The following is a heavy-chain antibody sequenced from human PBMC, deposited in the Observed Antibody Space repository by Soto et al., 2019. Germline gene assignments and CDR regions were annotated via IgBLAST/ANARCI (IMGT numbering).Heavy chain of an antibody. CDR1: GFTFRSYG. V-gene: IGHV3-33*01. CDR3: ARDRLVPYGYGMDV. Sequence: QMQLVESGGGVVQPGRSLRLSCAASGFTFRSYGIHWVRQAPGKGLEWVALIWFDGSKKYYVDFVKGRFAVSRDKSKNTLYLQMNSLRVEDTAVYYCARDRLVPYGYGMDVWGQGTTVTVSS. CDR2: IWFDGSKK. J-gene: IGHJ6*02. D-gene: IGHD2-2*01.